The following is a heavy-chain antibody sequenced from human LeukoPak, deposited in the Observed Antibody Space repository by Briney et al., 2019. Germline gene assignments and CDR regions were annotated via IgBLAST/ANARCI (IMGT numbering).Heavy chain of an antibody. CDR3: TGQSSNTNYDFDN. Sequence: PSETLSLTCTVSSASITSFYWGWIRQPPGKGLEWIGYIHYTGNTNYNPSLSSRVTMSVDMSKNQFSLKLNSVTAADTAVYYCTGQSSNTNYDFDNWGQGSPVIVSS. CDR1: SASITSFY. V-gene: IGHV4-59*01. J-gene: IGHJ4*02. CDR2: IHYTGNT. D-gene: IGHD3-3*01.